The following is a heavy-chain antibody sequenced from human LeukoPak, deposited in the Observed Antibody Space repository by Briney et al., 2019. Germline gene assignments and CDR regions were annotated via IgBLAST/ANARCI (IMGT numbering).Heavy chain of an antibody. Sequence: ASVKVSCKASGSTFTSYYMHWVRQAPGQGLEWMGWISAYNGNTNYAQNLQGRVTMTTDTSTSTAYMELRSLRSDDTAVYYCARWVTARVAFDIWGQGTMVTVSS. V-gene: IGHV1-18*04. CDR3: ARWVTARVAFDI. J-gene: IGHJ3*02. D-gene: IGHD5-18*01. CDR2: ISAYNGNT. CDR1: GSTFTSYY.